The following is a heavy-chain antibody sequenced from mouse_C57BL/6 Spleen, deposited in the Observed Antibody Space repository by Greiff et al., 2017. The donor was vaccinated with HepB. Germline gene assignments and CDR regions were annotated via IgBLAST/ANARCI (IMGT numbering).Heavy chain of an antibody. Sequence: EVKVVESGGGLVKPGGSLKLSCAASGFTFSSYAMSWVRQTPEKRLEWVATISDGGSYTYYPDNVKGRFPISRDNAKNNLYLQMSHLKSEDTAMYYCARDKELSYFDYWGQGTTLTVSS. D-gene: IGHD1-1*02. CDR2: ISDGGSYT. V-gene: IGHV5-4*01. CDR3: ARDKELSYFDY. J-gene: IGHJ2*01. CDR1: GFTFSSYA.